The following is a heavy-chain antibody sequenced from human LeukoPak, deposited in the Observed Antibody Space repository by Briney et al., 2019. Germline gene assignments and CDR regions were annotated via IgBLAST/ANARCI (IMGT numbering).Heavy chain of an antibody. J-gene: IGHJ6*04. CDR3: VRGLRSVSNYFFYGMDV. D-gene: IGHD4-17*01. V-gene: IGHV4-38-2*02. CDR1: GYSNNNGYF. CDR2: VFHSGDT. Sequence: PSETLSLTCTVSGYSNNNGYFWGWIRQPPGKGLGYIGTVFHSGDTYYNPSLKSRVTISLDTSTNEISLKLRSATAADTAVYYCVRGLRSVSNYFFYGMDVWGKGTTVTVSS.